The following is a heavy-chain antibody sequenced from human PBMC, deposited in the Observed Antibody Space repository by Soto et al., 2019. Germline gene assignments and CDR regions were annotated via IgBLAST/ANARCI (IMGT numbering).Heavy chain of an antibody. CDR2: IYYSGST. Sequence: TLSLTCTVSGGSISSGGYYWSWIRQHPGKGLEWIGYIYYSGSTYYNPSLKSRATISVDTSKNQFSLKLSSVTAADTAVYYCATNNSPNRKPSDYWGQGTLVTVSS. D-gene: IGHD1-20*01. CDR1: GGSISSGGYY. CDR3: ATNNSPNRKPSDY. J-gene: IGHJ4*02. V-gene: IGHV4-31*03.